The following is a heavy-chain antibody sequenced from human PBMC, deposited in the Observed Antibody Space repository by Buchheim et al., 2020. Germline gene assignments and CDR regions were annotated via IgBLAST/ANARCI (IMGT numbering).Heavy chain of an antibody. V-gene: IGHV4-34*01. CDR2: INHSGST. Sequence: QVQLQQWGAGLLKPSETLSLTCAVYGGSFSGYYWSWIRQPPGKGLEWIGEINHSGSTNYNPSLKSRVTISVDTSKNQFSLKLSSVTAADTAVYYCARVIVVVPAARNNWFDPWGQGTL. D-gene: IGHD2-2*01. CDR1: GGSFSGYY. J-gene: IGHJ5*02. CDR3: ARVIVVVPAARNNWFDP.